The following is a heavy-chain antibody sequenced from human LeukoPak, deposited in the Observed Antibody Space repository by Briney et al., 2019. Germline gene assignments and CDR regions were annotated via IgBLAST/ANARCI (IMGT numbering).Heavy chain of an antibody. Sequence: GASVKVSCKASGYTFTSYGINWVRQASGQGLEWMGGMNPNSGNTGYAQKFQGRVTMTRNTSISTAYMELSSLRSEDTAVYYCASHYDSGGYYYFSYCYGMDVWGQGITVTVSS. CDR1: GYTFTSYG. D-gene: IGHD3-22*01. CDR3: ASHYDSGGYYYFSYCYGMDV. V-gene: IGHV1-8*01. J-gene: IGHJ6*02. CDR2: MNPNSGNT.